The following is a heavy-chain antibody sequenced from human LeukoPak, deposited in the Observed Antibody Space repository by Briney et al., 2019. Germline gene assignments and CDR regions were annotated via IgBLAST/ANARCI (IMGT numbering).Heavy chain of an antibody. CDR1: GGFLGSSSYY. D-gene: IGHD3-16*01. Sequence: SETLSLTCTVSGGFLGSSSYYWGWIRQPPGKGLEWIGYFHNSGTSTYNPSLKSRVTISADTSKNQFSLKLNSLTTADTAVYYCTRGAGWLIDYWGQRILVTVSS. CDR3: TRGAGWLIDY. J-gene: IGHJ4*02. V-gene: IGHV4-61*01. CDR2: FHNSGTS.